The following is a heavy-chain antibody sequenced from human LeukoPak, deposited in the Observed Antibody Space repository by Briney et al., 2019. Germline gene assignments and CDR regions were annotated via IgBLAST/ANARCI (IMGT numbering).Heavy chain of an antibody. CDR3: AREGGIVATTAFDY. CDR2: ISAYNGNT. Sequence: ASVNVSCKASGYTFTRYGISWVRQAPGQGLEWMGWISAYNGNTNYAQRLQGRVTVTTDTSTSTAYMELRSLTSDDTAIYYCAREGGIVATTAFDYWGQGTLVTVSS. D-gene: IGHD5-12*01. CDR1: GYTFTRYG. V-gene: IGHV1-18*01. J-gene: IGHJ4*02.